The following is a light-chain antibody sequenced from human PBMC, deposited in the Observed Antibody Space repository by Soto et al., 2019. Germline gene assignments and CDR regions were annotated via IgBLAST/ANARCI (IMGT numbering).Light chain of an antibody. Sequence: DTVLTQSPRTLSLSPGERATLSCRASQTVSSAYLAWFQQKPGQAPRLLIYGASSRATGIPDRFSGAGSGTEFTLTISRVAPEDYAVYYCQQYNTSPWTFGQGTKVDIK. CDR2: GAS. CDR1: QTVSSAY. J-gene: IGKJ1*01. CDR3: QQYNTSPWT. V-gene: IGKV3-20*01.